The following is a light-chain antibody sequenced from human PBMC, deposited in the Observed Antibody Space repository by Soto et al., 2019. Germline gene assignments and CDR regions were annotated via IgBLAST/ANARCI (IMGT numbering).Light chain of an antibody. CDR2: AAF. V-gene: IGKV3-11*01. J-gene: IGKJ5*01. CDR3: QQRNIWPPVT. Sequence: EIVLTQSPVTLSLSAGKIATLSCXXSPSVTNYLAWYQQKPGQPPRLLIYAAFNRAAGIPARFSGSGSGTDFTLTISSLEPEDSAVYYCQQRNIWPPVTFGQGTRLEIK. CDR1: PSVTNY.